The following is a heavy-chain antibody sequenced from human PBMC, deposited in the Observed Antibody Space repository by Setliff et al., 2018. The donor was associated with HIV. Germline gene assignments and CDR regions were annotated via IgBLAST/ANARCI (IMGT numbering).Heavy chain of an antibody. J-gene: IGHJ1*01. V-gene: IGHV1-18*01. D-gene: IGHD6-13*01. CDR1: GYTFTNYG. CDR3: ATDPGYSSTWYSESFQH. CDR2: LASYNDDA. Sequence: ASVKVSCKASGYTFTNYGITWVRQAPGHGLEWMGWLASYNDDANYAQNLQGRVTMTTDKSTSTAYMELRSLRSDDTAVYYCATDPGYSSTWYSESFQHWGQGTVVTVSS.